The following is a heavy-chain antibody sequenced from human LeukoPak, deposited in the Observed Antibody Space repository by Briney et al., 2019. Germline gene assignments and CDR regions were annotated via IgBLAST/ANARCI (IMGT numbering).Heavy chain of an antibody. CDR2: IIPIFGTA. J-gene: IGHJ6*03. V-gene: IGHV1-69*13. Sequence: ASVKVSCKASGGTFSSYAISWVRQAPGQGLEWMGGIIPIFGTANYAQKFPGRVTITADESTSTAYMELSSLRSEDTAVYYCARVGYSGSAYYYYMDVWGKGTTVTASS. CDR1: GGTFSSYA. D-gene: IGHD1-26*01. CDR3: ARVGYSGSAYYYYMDV.